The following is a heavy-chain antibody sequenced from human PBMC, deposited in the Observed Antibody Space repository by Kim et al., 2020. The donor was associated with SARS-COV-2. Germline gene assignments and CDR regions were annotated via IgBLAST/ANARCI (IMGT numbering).Heavy chain of an antibody. CDR3: ARSGGVFDFRSSYY. D-gene: IGHD3-3*01. J-gene: IGHJ6*01. Sequence: GGSLRLSCAGSGFTFNNFGMHWVRQTPGKGLEWLASISYEGSKKYYEDSLKGRFTISRDSSKNTLYLQMNNLRAEDTALYYCARSGGVFDFRSSYY. CDR2: ISYEGSKK. CDR1: GFTFNNFG. V-gene: IGHV3-30*03.